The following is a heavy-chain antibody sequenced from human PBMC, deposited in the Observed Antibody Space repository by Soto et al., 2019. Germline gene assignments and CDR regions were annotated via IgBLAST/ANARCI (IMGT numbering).Heavy chain of an antibody. J-gene: IGHJ5*02. CDR2: ISYDGSNK. CDR1: GFTFSSYG. CDR3: AKDRSLLWFGELASWFDP. V-gene: IGHV3-30*18. D-gene: IGHD3-10*01. Sequence: ESGGGVVQPGRSLRLSCAASGFTFSSYGMHWVRQAPGKGLEWVAVISYDGSNKYYADSVKGRFTISRDNSKNTLYLQMNSLRAEDTAVYYCAKDRSLLWFGELASWFDPWGQGTLVTVSS.